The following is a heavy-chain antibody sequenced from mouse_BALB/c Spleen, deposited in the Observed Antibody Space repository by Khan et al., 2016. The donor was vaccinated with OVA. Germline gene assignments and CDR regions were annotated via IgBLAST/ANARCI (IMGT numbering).Heavy chain of an antibody. D-gene: IGHD1-1*01. CDR1: GYSITSNYA. Sequence: EVQLQESGPGLVKPSQSLSLTCTVTGYSITSNYAWYWIRQFPGNKLEWVGYISYSGSTNYNPSLKRRISITRDTSKNQFFLQLNSVTTEDTVTYDCSRGNYYGYAVDYWGQGTSITVSS. CDR2: ISYSGST. CDR3: SRGNYYGYAVDY. J-gene: IGHJ4*01. V-gene: IGHV3-2*02.